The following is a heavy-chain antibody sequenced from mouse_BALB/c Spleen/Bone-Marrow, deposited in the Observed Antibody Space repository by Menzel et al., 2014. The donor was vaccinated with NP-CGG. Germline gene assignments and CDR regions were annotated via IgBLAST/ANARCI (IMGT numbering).Heavy chain of an antibody. Sequence: VQLQQSRAELAKPGASVKMSCKASGYTFTNYWMHWVKQRPGQGLEWIGYIDPNTYYTSYNQKFKDKATLTADKSSSTAYLQLSSLTSEDSAVYYCARYWDAYWGQGTLVTVSA. V-gene: IGHV1-7*01. CDR2: IDPNTYYT. D-gene: IGHD4-1*01. J-gene: IGHJ3*01. CDR1: GYTFTNYW. CDR3: ARYWDAY.